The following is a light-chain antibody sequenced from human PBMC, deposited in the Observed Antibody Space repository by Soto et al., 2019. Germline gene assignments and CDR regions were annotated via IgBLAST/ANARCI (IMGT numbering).Light chain of an antibody. CDR2: AAS. Sequence: AIQMTQSPSSLSASVGDRVTITCRASQGIRNDLGWYQQKPGKAPKLLLYAASTLHSGVPSRFSGSGSDTDFTLTISSLQPEDFATYYWLQDYNYPRTFGQGTKVEIK. CDR1: QGIRND. J-gene: IGKJ1*01. CDR3: LQDYNYPRT. V-gene: IGKV1-6*01.